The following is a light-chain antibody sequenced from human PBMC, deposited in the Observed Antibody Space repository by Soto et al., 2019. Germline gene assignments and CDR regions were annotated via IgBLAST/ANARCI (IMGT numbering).Light chain of an antibody. CDR1: SRDVGNYNL. Sequence: SVLTQPASLSGSPGKSITLSFTGNSRDVGNYNLVSWYQQHPGKAPKLMIYEVNKRPSGVSNRFSGSKSGNTASLTISGLQAEDEADYYCCSNGGASTTYVFGTGTKVTVL. CDR3: CSNGGASTTYV. V-gene: IGLV2-23*02. CDR2: EVN. J-gene: IGLJ1*01.